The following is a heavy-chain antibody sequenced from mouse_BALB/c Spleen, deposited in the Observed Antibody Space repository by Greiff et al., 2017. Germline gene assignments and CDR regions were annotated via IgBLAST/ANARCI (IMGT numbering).Heavy chain of an antibody. D-gene: IGHD1-2*01. CDR1: GYAFTNYL. V-gene: IGHV1-54*03. CDR3: ARRGITTARGFYFDY. CDR2: INPGSGGT. J-gene: IGHJ2*01. Sequence: VQLQQSGAELVRPGTSVKVSCKASGYAFTNYLIEWVKQRPGQGLEWIGVINPGSGGTNYNEKFKGKATLTADKSSSTAYMQLSSLTSDDSAVYFCARRGITTARGFYFDYWGQGTTLTVSS.